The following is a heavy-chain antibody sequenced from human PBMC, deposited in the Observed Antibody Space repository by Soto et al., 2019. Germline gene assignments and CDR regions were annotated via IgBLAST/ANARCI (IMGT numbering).Heavy chain of an antibody. D-gene: IGHD5-12*01. CDR2: ISSSSSYI. CDR3: AREQDVDIVATIFDY. J-gene: IGHJ4*02. Sequence: PGGSLRLSCAASGFTFSSYSMNWVRQAPGKGLEWVSSISSSSSYIYYADSVKGRFTISRDNAKNSLYLQMNSLRAEDTAVYYCAREQDVDIVATIFDYWGQGTLVTVSS. CDR1: GFTFSSYS. V-gene: IGHV3-21*01.